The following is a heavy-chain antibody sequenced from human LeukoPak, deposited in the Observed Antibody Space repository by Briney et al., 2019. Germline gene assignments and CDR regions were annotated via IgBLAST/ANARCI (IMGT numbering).Heavy chain of an antibody. CDR2: IDPSGVSA. Sequence: GGSLRLCCAASGFTFSSYAITWVRQAPGRGLEWVSSIDPSGVSAYYADSVKGRFTISRDNSKNTLYLQMNSLRAEDTATYFCAKGRTGTTGTFDYWGQGTLVTVSS. J-gene: IGHJ4*02. D-gene: IGHD1-1*01. V-gene: IGHV3-23*01. CDR1: GFTFSSYA. CDR3: AKGRTGTTGTFDY.